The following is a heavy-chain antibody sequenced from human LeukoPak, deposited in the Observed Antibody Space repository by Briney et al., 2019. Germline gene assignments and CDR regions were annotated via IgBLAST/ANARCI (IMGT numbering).Heavy chain of an antibody. J-gene: IGHJ4*02. V-gene: IGHV1-18*01. CDR2: ISAYNGNT. Sequence: ASVKVSCKASGYTLTSYGISWVRQAPGQGLEWMGWISAYNGNTNYAQKLQGRVTMTTDTSTSTAYMELRSLRSDDTAVYYCARDLGETYYYDSSGYYFDYWGQGTLVTVSS. CDR1: GYTLTSYG. CDR3: ARDLGETYYYDSSGYYFDY. D-gene: IGHD3-22*01.